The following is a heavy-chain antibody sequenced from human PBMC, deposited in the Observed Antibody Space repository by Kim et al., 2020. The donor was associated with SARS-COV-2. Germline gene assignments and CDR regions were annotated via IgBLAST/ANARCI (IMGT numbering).Heavy chain of an antibody. J-gene: IGHJ4*02. CDR1: GGSISSGGYY. V-gene: IGHV4-31*03. CDR3: AREMITGVGGFDY. Sequence: SETLSLTCTVSGGSISSGGYYWSWIRQHPGKGLEWIGYIYYSGSTYYNPSLKSRVTISVDTSKNQFSLKLSSVTAADTAVYYCAREMITGVGGFDYWGQGTLVTVSS. CDR2: IYYSGST. D-gene: IGHD3-16*01.